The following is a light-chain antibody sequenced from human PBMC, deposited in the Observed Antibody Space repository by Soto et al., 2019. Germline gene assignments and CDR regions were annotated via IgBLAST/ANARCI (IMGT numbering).Light chain of an antibody. V-gene: IGKV1-9*01. CDR1: QDIAIY. J-gene: IGKJ4*01. CDR2: AAS. Sequence: IQFTQSPSSLSASVGASVTITCRASQDIAIYLAWYQQKPGEAPKLLIYAASTLYGGVPSRFSGSGSGTDFALTITSLQAEDFATYYCQQLRMYPSTFGGGTKVEIK. CDR3: QQLRMYPST.